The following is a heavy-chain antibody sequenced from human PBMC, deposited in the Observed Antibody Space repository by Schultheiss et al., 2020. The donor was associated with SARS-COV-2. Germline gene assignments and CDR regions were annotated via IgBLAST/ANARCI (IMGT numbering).Heavy chain of an antibody. Sequence: GGSLRLSCAASGFTFSDYYMSWIRQAPGKGLEYVSAISSNGGSTYYADSVKGRFTISRDNSKNTLYLQMSSLRAEDTAVYYCARDNPVQYYGDYGPPDYWGQGTLVTVSS. CDR3: ARDNPVQYYGDYGPPDY. CDR1: GFTFSDYY. J-gene: IGHJ4*02. D-gene: IGHD4-17*01. V-gene: IGHV3-64D*06. CDR2: ISSNGGST.